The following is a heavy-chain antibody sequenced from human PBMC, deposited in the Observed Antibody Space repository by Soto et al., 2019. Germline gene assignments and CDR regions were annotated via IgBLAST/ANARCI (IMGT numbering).Heavy chain of an antibody. V-gene: IGHV1-46*01. CDR1: GYTFITYY. CDR3: ARERSAAGTGWFDP. D-gene: IGHD6-13*01. Sequence: ASVKVSCKASGYTFITYYMHWVRQAPGQGLEWMGIINPSDSNTRYAQKFQGRVTMTADTSTSTAYVELSTLRSEDTAVYYCARERSAAGTGWFDPWGQGTLVTVSS. J-gene: IGHJ5*02. CDR2: INPSDSNT.